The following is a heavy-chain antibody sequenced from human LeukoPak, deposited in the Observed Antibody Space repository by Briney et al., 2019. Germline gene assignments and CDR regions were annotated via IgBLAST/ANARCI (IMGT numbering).Heavy chain of an antibody. CDR3: ARALYSYGSPGAFDI. D-gene: IGHD5-18*01. Sequence: GGSLRLSCAASGFTVSSNYMTRVRQAPGKGLEWVSVIYSGGSTYYADSVKGRFTISRDNSQNTLYLQMNSLRAEDTAVYYCARALYSYGSPGAFDIWGQGTMVTVSS. J-gene: IGHJ3*02. V-gene: IGHV3-53*01. CDR2: IYSGGST. CDR1: GFTVSSNY.